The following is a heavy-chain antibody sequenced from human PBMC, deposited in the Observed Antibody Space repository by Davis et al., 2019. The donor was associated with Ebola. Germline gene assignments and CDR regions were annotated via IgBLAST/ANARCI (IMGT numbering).Heavy chain of an antibody. D-gene: IGHD3-3*01. J-gene: IGHJ6*04. CDR2: IYSGGST. CDR1: GFTFSNYW. CDR3: AKSGLSFGVVKYHYGMDV. Sequence: PGGSLRLSCAASGFTFSNYWMSWVRQAPGKGLEWVSVIYSGGSTYYADSVKGRFTISRDNSKKTLYLQMNSLRAEDTAVYYCAKSGLSFGVVKYHYGMDVWGKGTTVTVSS. V-gene: IGHV3-23*03.